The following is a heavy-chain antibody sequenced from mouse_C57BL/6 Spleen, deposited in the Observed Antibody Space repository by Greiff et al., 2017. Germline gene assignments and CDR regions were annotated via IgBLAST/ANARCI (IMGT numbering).Heavy chain of an antibody. CDR2: IWSDGST. CDR3: ARHGYYGYDGYYFDY. D-gene: IGHD2-2*01. J-gene: IGHJ2*01. V-gene: IGHV2-6-1*01. CDR1: GFSLTSYG. Sequence: QVQLKESGPGLVAPSQSLSITCTVSGFSLTSYGVHWVRQPPGKGLEWLVVIWSDGSTTYNSALKSRLSISKDNSKSQVFLKMNSLQTDDTAMYYCARHGYYGYDGYYFDYWGQGTTLTVSS.